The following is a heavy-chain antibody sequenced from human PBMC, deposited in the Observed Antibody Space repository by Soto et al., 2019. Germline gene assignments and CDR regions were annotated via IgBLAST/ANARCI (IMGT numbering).Heavy chain of an antibody. CDR1: GGSISSYY. J-gene: IGHJ6*02. CDR3: ARVALWFGETTGSYYYYGMDL. V-gene: IGHV4-59*01. Sequence: SETLSLTCTVSGGSISSYYWSWIRQPPGKGLEWIGYIYYSGSTNYNPSLKSRVTISVDTSKNQFSLKLSSVTAADTAVYYCARVALWFGETTGSYYYYGMDLWGQGTTVTVSS. D-gene: IGHD3-10*01. CDR2: IYYSGST.